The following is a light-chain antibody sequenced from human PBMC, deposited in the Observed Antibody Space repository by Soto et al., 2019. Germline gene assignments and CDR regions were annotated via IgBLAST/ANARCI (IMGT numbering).Light chain of an antibody. CDR2: AAS. CDR3: QQSYSTPPWT. V-gene: IGKV1-39*01. Sequence: DIQMAQSPSSLSASVGDRVTITCRASQSISSYLNWYHQKPGKAPKLLIFAASSLQSGVPSRFSASGSGTRFTLTINSLQPEDFATYFCQQSYSTPPWTFGQGTKVDIK. CDR1: QSISSY. J-gene: IGKJ1*01.